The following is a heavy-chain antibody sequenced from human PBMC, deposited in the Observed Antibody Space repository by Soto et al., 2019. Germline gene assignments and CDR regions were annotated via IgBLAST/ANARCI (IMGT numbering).Heavy chain of an antibody. CDR1: GFSLSTSGVG. D-gene: IGHD6-19*01. CDR2: IYWDDDK. Sequence: QITLKESGPTLVKPTQTLTLTCTFSGFSLSTSGVGVGWIRQPPGKALEWLALIYWDDDKRYSPSLKSRLTSTKDTSKHQVVLTMTNMDPVDTATYYCAHGYSSGWYRGPFDYWGQGTLVTVSS. V-gene: IGHV2-5*02. J-gene: IGHJ4*02. CDR3: AHGYSSGWYRGPFDY.